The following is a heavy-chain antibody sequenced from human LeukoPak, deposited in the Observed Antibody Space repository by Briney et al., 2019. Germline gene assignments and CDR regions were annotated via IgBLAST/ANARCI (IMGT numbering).Heavy chain of an antibody. J-gene: IGHJ4*02. V-gene: IGHV1-69*13. CDR1: GGAFSSYA. Sequence: SVKVSCKASGGAFSSYAISWVRQAPGQGLEWMGGIIPIFGTANYAQKFQGRVTITADESTSTAYMELSSLRSEDTAVYYCATDTFDCSSTSCYSPPTCWGQGTLVTVSS. D-gene: IGHD2-2*01. CDR2: IIPIFGTA. CDR3: ATDTFDCSSTSCYSPPTC.